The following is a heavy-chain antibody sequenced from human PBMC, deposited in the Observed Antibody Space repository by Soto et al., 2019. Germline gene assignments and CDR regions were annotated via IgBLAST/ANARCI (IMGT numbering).Heavy chain of an antibody. J-gene: IGHJ5*02. V-gene: IGHV3-23*01. Sequence: GGSLRLSCAASGFTFSSYAMSWVRQAPGKGLEWVSAISGSGGSTYYADSVAGRFTISRDNSKNTLYLQMNRLRAEDTAVYYCAKDQGIYSSSWYPDKYNWFDPWGQGTLVTVSS. CDR1: GFTFSSYA. CDR2: ISGSGGST. D-gene: IGHD6-13*01. CDR3: AKDQGIYSSSWYPDKYNWFDP.